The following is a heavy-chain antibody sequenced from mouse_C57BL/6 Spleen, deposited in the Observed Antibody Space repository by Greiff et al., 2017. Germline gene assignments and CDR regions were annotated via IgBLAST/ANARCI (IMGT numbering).Heavy chain of an antibody. Sequence: VQLQQSGPELVKPGASVKISCKASGYAFSSSWMNWVKQRPGTGLEWIGRIYPGDGDTHYNGKVKGKATLTADKSSSPAYMQLSSLTSEDSAVYFCARDYAMDYWGQGTSVTVSS. CDR2: IYPGDGDT. V-gene: IGHV1-82*01. J-gene: IGHJ4*01. CDR3: ARDYAMDY. CDR1: GYAFSSSW.